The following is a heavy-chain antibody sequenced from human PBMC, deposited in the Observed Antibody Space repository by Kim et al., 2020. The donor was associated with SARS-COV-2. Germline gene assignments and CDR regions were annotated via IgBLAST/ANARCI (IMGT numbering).Heavy chain of an antibody. J-gene: IGHJ4*02. CDR3: ARDLVMGYSSSWYSLHY. Sequence: VKGRFTHSRDNSKNPLYLQMNSLRAEDTAVYYCARDLVMGYSSSWYSLHYWGQGTLVTVSS. D-gene: IGHD6-13*01. V-gene: IGHV3-30*01.